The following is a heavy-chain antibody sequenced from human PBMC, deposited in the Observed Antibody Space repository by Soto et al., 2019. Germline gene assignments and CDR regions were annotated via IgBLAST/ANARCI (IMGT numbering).Heavy chain of an antibody. V-gene: IGHV3-7*04. CDR1: GFTFSAYL. CDR3: ARGSGSLSS. J-gene: IGHJ1*01. Sequence: PGGSLRLSCAASGFTFSAYLMSWVRQAPGRGLEGVANINEDGSRKYYVDSVKGRFTISRDNAKNSLSLQMNSLRADDTAVYYCARGSGSLSSWGQGAVLTVSA. D-gene: IGHD6-6*01. CDR2: INEDGSRK.